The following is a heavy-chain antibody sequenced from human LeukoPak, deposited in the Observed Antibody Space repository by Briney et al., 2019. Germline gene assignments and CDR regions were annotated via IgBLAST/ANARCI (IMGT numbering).Heavy chain of an antibody. J-gene: IGHJ4*02. V-gene: IGHV3-7*02. CDR3: ATSAAGLDH. CDR1: GFTFTDYW. D-gene: IGHD6-13*01. Sequence: PGGSLRLSCAASGFTFTDYWMSWVRQAPGKGLEWVANIKQDGNEKYYVNSVKGRFTISRDNAKMSLFLQMNSLRAEDTAVYYCATSAAGLDHWGQGTLVTVSS. CDR2: IKQDGNEK.